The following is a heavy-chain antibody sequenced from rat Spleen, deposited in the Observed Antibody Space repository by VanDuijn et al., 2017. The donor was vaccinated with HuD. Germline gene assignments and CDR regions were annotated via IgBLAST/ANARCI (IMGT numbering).Heavy chain of an antibody. CDR1: GFSLTSFS. CDR3: AGHWEGNWFAY. J-gene: IGHJ3*01. Sequence: QVQLKESGPNLVQPSETLSLTCTVSGFSLTSFSVSWVRQPSGKGPEWMGIIWSNGVTAYNSVIKSRLSISRDTSKSQVFLKMNSLQTEDTAMYFCAGHWEGNWFAYWGQGTLVTVSS. V-gene: IGHV2-47*01. D-gene: IGHD5-1*01. CDR2: IWSNGVT.